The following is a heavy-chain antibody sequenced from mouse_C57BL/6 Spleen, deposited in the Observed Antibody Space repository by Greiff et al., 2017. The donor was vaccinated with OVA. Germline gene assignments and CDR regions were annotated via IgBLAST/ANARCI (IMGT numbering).Heavy chain of an antibody. CDR1: GFSLTSYG. CDR2: IWSGGST. D-gene: IGHD2-3*01. CDR3: ARNWEEIYDGYLAY. J-gene: IGHJ3*01. Sequence: VKLMESGPGLVQPSQSLSITCTVSGFSLTSYGVHWVRQSPGKGLEWLGVIWSGGSTDYNAAFISRLSISKDNSKSQVFFKMNSLQADDTAIYYCARNWEEIYDGYLAYWGQGTLVTVSA. V-gene: IGHV2-2*01.